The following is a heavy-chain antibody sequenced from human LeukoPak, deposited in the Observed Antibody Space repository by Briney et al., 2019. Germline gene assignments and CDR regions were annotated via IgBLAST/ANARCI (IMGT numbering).Heavy chain of an antibody. J-gene: IGHJ4*02. D-gene: IGHD5-18*01. CDR2: IYYSGST. CDR1: GVSISSGDYY. CDR3: ARGYSLDY. Sequence: ASETLSLTCTVSGVSISSGDYYWSWIRQPPGKGLEWIGYIYYSGSTYYTPSLRGRVTISVDTSKNQFSLNLSSVTAADTAVYYCARGYSLDYWGQGTLVTVSS. V-gene: IGHV4-30-4*01.